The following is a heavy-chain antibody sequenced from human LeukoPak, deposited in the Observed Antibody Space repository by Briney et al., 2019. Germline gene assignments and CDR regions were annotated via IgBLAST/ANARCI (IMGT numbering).Heavy chain of an antibody. CDR3: ARGGRYSYGRSSYGMDV. D-gene: IGHD5-18*01. Sequence: PSETLSLTCAVYGGSFSGYYWSWIRQPPGKGLGWIGEINHSGSTNYNPSLKSRVTISVDTSKNQFSLKLSSVTAADTAVYYCARGGRYSYGRSSYGMDVWGQGTTVTVSS. CDR2: INHSGST. J-gene: IGHJ6*02. CDR1: GGSFSGYY. V-gene: IGHV4-34*01.